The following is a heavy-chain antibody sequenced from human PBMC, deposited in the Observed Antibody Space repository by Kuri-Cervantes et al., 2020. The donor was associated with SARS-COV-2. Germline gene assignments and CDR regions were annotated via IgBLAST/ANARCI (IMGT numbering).Heavy chain of an antibody. CDR3: ARDQCSSTSCYGTYYYYYYGMDV. Sequence: GESLKISCAASGFTFSGYSMNWVRQAPGKGLEWVSSISSSSSYIYYADSVKGRFTISRDNAKNSLYLQMNSLRAEDTAVYYCARDQCSSTSCYGTYYYYYYGMDVWGQGTTVTVSS. J-gene: IGHJ6*02. CDR1: GFTFSGYS. CDR2: ISSSSSYI. D-gene: IGHD2-2*01. V-gene: IGHV3-21*01.